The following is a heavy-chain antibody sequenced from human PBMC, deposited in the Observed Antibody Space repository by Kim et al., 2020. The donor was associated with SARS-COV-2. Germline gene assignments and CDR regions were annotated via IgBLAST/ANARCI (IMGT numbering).Heavy chain of an antibody. CDR3: ASGGLWSAAGHSLYWFDP. J-gene: IGHJ5*02. D-gene: IGHD6-13*01. Sequence: GSLRLSCAPSGFTFRSYAMHWVRQAPGKGLEWVAVISYDGSNKYYADSVKGRFTISRDNSKNTMYLQMNSLRAEDTAVYFCASGGLWSAAGHSLYWFDPWGQETLVTVSS. CDR1: GFTFRSYA. V-gene: IGHV3-30*04. CDR2: ISYDGSNK.